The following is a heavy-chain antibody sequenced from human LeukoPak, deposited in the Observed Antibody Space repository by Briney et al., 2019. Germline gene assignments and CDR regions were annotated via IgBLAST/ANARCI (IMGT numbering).Heavy chain of an antibody. D-gene: IGHD6-13*01. J-gene: IGHJ3*02. Sequence: GGSLRLSCAASGFTFSSYRMHWVRQAPGKGLEWVAVIWYDGSNKYYADSVKGRFTISRDNSKNTLYLQMNSLRAEDTAVYYCARDSEEQLVHDAFDIWGQGTIVTVSS. CDR2: IWYDGSNK. V-gene: IGHV3-33*08. CDR1: GFTFSSYR. CDR3: ARDSEEQLVHDAFDI.